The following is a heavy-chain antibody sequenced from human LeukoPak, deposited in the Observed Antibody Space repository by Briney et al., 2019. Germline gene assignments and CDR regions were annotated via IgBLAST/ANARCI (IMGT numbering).Heavy chain of an antibody. D-gene: IGHD3-22*01. J-gene: IGHJ3*02. V-gene: IGHV4-39*02. CDR1: GGSISSSSYY. Sequence: SETLSLTCTVSGGSISSSSYYWGWIRQPPGKGLEWIGSIYYSGSTYYNPSLKSRVTISVDTSKNQFSLKLSSVTAADTAVYYCARDIYYDSSEDAFDIWGQGTMVTVSS. CDR3: ARDIYYDSSEDAFDI. CDR2: IYYSGST.